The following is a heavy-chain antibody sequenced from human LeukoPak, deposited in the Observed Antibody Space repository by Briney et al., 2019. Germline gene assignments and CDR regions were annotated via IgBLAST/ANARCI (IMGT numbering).Heavy chain of an antibody. D-gene: IGHD3-10*01. CDR2: INHSGST. J-gene: IGHJ5*02. V-gene: IGHV4-34*01. CDR3: ARGRPVLLWFGEPSNWFDP. Sequence: SETLSLTCAVYGGSFSGYYWSWIRQPPGKGLEWIGEINHSGSTNYNPSLKSRGTISVDTSKNQFSLKLSSVPAADTAVYYCARGRPVLLWFGEPSNWFDPWGQGTLVTVSS. CDR1: GGSFSGYY.